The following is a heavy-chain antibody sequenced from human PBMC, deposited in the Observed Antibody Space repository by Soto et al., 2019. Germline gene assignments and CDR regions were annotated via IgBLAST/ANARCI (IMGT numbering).Heavy chain of an antibody. Sequence: QVQLQESGPVLVKPSQTLSHTCIVSGASIRSGGYYYQWIRQNPGKGVEWIGYIFHSGSTYYNPSLKSRVTMSADTSKNQFSLKLTSVTAADTAVYYSARGGDHATTPAHPWGQGILVTFSS. CDR1: GASIRSGGYY. CDR3: ARGGDHATTPAHP. J-gene: IGHJ5*02. D-gene: IGHD1-26*01. V-gene: IGHV4-31*03. CDR2: IFHSGST.